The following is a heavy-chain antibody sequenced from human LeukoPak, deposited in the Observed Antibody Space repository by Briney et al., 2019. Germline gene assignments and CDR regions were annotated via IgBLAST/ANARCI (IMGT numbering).Heavy chain of an antibody. V-gene: IGHV1-2*02. Sequence: ASVKVSCKASGYTFTGYYMHWVRQAPGQGLEWMGWINPNSGGTNYAQKFQGRVTMTRDTSTSTVYMELNSLRSEDTAVYYCACLGATRFGWGQGTLVTVSS. J-gene: IGHJ4*02. CDR1: GYTFTGYY. D-gene: IGHD1-26*01. CDR2: INPNSGGT. CDR3: ACLGATRFG.